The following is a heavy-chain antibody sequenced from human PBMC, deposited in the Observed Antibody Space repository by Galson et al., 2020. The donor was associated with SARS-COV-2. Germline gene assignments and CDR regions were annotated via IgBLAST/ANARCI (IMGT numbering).Heavy chain of an antibody. CDR2: INIGGNT. CDR1: GGSFSGYS. CDR3: ARGQREVGPSPCLGLGPWFSSYYMDV. D-gene: IGHD3-16*01. Sequence: SQTLSLTCAVYGGSFSGYSWTWIRQSPGKGLEWIGEINIGGNTNYSPSLKSRVYLSVETSKNQFSLNLRSVTAADTALYYCARGQREVGPSPCLGLGPWFSSYYMDVCATGTTVTVSS. J-gene: IGHJ6*03. V-gene: IGHV4-34*01.